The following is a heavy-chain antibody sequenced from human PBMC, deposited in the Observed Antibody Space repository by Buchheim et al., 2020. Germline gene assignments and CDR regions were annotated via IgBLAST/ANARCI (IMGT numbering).Heavy chain of an antibody. CDR3: AKDLSEYSISRGKNYYYYGMDV. CDR1: GFTFSSYG. CDR2: ISYDGSNK. J-gene: IGHJ6*02. D-gene: IGHD6-6*01. V-gene: IGHV3-30*18. Sequence: QVQLVESGGGVVQPGRSLRLSCAASGFTFSSYGMHWVRQAPGKGLEWVAVISYDGSNKYYADSVKGRFTISRDNSKNTLYLQMNSLRAEDTAVYYCAKDLSEYSISRGKNYYYYGMDVWGQGTT.